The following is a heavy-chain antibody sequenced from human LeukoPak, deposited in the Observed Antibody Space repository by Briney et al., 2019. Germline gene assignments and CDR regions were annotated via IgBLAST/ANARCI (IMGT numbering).Heavy chain of an antibody. D-gene: IGHD2-15*01. CDR2: IKQDGSEK. Sequence: GGSLRLSCAASGFTFSSYGMHWVRQAPGKGLEWVANIKQDGSEKYYVDSVKGRFTISRDNAKNSLYLQMNSLRAEDTAVYYCARGDCSGGSCYFDYWGQGTLVTVSS. CDR1: GFTFSSYG. CDR3: ARGDCSGGSCYFDY. V-gene: IGHV3-7*01. J-gene: IGHJ4*02.